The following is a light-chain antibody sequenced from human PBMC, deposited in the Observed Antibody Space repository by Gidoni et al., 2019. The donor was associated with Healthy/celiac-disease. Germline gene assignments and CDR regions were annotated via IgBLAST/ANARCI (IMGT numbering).Light chain of an antibody. CDR3: NSRDSSGNHHVV. CDR2: GKN. J-gene: IGLJ2*01. CDR1: SLRSYY. Sequence: SSELTQDPAVSVALGQTVRITCQGDSLRSYYASWYQQKPGQAPVLVIYGKNNRPSGIPDRFAGSSSGNTAYLTITGAQAEDEADDYCNSRDSSGNHHVVFGGGTKLTVL. V-gene: IGLV3-19*01.